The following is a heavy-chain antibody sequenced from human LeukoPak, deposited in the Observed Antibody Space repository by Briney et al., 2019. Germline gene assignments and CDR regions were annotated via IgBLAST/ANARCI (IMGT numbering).Heavy chain of an antibody. J-gene: IGHJ6*02. D-gene: IGHD3-3*01. CDR2: IYTSGST. Sequence: SETLSLTCTVSGGSISSGSYYWSWIRQPAGTGLEWIGRIYTSGSTNYNPSLKSRVTISVDTSKNQSSLKLSSVTAADTAVYYCARENDFWSGYFYGMDVWGQGTTVTVSS. CDR3: ARENDFWSGYFYGMDV. V-gene: IGHV4-61*02. CDR1: GGSISSGSYY.